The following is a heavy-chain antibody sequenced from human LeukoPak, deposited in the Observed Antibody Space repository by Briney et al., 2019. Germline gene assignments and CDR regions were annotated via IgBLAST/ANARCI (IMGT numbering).Heavy chain of an antibody. V-gene: IGHV4-39*01. CDR3: ARRECSGNSCHMDY. J-gene: IGHJ4*02. D-gene: IGHD2-15*01. Sequence: SETLSLTCTVSGGSIRSSSSSYYWGWIRQPPGKGLEWIGSIYYSGDTYYNPSLKSRVTLSVDTSKNQFSLKLSSVTAADTAVYYCARRECSGNSCHMDYWGQGTLVIVSS. CDR1: GGSIRSSSSSYY. CDR2: IYYSGDT.